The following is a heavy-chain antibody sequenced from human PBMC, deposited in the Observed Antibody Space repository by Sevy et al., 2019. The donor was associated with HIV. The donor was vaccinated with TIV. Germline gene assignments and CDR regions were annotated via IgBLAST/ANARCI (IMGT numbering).Heavy chain of an antibody. V-gene: IGHV3-74*01. CDR1: GFTFSKYS. Sequence: GGSLRLSCAASGFTFSKYSMSWVRQPPGKGLVWVSRINSDGSSTNYADSVKGRFIISRDNAKNTLYLQMNSLRADDTAVFYCARDRVVGATAAFDIWGQGTMVTVSS. D-gene: IGHD1-26*01. CDR3: ARDRVVGATAAFDI. CDR2: INSDGSST. J-gene: IGHJ3*02.